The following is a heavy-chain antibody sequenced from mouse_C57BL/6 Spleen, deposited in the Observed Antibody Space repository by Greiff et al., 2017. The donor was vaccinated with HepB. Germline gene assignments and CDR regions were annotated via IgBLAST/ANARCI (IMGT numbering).Heavy chain of an antibody. CDR1: GFTFSDYG. CDR3: ARCLYYGGNYYAMDY. D-gene: IGHD2-13*01. Sequence: EVKVVESGGGLVKPGGSLKLSCAASGFTFSDYGMHWVRQAPEKGLEWVAYISSGSSTIYYADTVKGRFTISRDNAKNTLFLQMTSLRSEDTAMYYCARCLYYGGNYYAMDYWGQGTSVTVSS. J-gene: IGHJ4*01. CDR2: ISSGSSTI. V-gene: IGHV5-17*01.